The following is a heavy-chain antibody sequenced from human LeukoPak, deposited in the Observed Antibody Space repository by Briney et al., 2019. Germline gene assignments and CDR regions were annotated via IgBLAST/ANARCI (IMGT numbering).Heavy chain of an antibody. CDR1: GGSISSGDYY. J-gene: IGHJ4*02. V-gene: IGHV4-30-4*01. CDR2: IYYSGST. CDR3: ARAAPGVLFSRSSGRYRPRSKYYFDY. D-gene: IGHD6-19*01. Sequence: SQTLSLTCTVSGGSISSGDYYWSWIRQPPGKGLEWIGYIYYSGSTYYNPSLKSRVTISVDTSKNQFSLRLSSVTAADTAVYYCARAAPGVLFSRSSGRYRPRSKYYFDYWGQGTLVTVSS.